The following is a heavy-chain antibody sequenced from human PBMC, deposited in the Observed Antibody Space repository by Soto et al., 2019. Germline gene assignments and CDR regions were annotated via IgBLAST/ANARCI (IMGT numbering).Heavy chain of an antibody. CDR2: IYYSGST. V-gene: IGHV4-59*08. J-gene: IGHJ3*02. Sequence: SETLSLTCTVSGGSISSYYWSWIRQPPGKGLEWIGYIYYSGSTNYNPSLKSRVTISVDTSKNQFSLKLSSVTAADTAVYYCARWNYDYIWGSYRDDAFDIWGQGTMVTVSS. D-gene: IGHD3-16*02. CDR1: GGSISSYY. CDR3: ARWNYDYIWGSYRDDAFDI.